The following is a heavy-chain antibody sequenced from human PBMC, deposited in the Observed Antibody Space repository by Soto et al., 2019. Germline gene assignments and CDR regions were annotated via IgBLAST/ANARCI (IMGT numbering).Heavy chain of an antibody. Sequence: PSETLSLTCAVSGGSISSGGYSWSWIRQPPGKGLEWIGYIYHSGSTYYNPSLKSRVTISVDRSKNQFSLKLSPVTAADTAVYYCARDSIYGGYNYWGQGTLVTVSS. J-gene: IGHJ4*02. D-gene: IGHD2-15*01. CDR3: ARDSIYGGYNY. CDR1: GGSISSGGYS. V-gene: IGHV4-30-2*01. CDR2: IYHSGST.